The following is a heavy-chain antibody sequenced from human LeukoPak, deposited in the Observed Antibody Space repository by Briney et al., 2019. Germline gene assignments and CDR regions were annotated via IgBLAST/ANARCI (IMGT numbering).Heavy chain of an antibody. J-gene: IGHJ4*02. CDR1: GFTFSSYG. V-gene: IGHV3-23*01. CDR2: ISGSGGST. Sequence: GGSLRLSCAASGFTFSSYGMSWVRQAPGKGLEWVSAISGSGGSTYYADSVKGRFTISRDNSKNTLYLQMNSLRAEDTAVYYCAKDRRYSSSAGEDYFDYWGQGTLVTVSS. D-gene: IGHD6-6*01. CDR3: AKDRRYSSSAGEDYFDY.